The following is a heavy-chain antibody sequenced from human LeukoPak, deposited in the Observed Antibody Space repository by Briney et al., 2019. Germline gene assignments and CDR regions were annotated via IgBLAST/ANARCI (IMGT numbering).Heavy chain of an antibody. Sequence: ASVKVSCKASGYTFTGYHMHWVRQAPGQGLAWMGWINPNCGGTYYAQKFQGRVTMTRHTSISTGYMEMSRLRSDDTAVYYCARDLPPLHQPGIAAAGSQDYWGQGTLVTVSS. CDR1: GYTFTGYH. CDR3: ARDLPPLHQPGIAAAGSQDY. V-gene: IGHV1-2*02. CDR2: INPNCGGT. J-gene: IGHJ4*02. D-gene: IGHD6-13*01.